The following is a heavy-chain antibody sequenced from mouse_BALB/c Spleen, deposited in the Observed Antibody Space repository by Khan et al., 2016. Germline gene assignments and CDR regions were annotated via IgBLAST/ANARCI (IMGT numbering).Heavy chain of an antibody. CDR2: ISYSGST. V-gene: IGHV3-8*02. CDR3: ATDDCYLFDY. D-gene: IGHD2-3*01. J-gene: IGHJ2*01. CDR1: GDSITSGY. Sequence: EVQLQESGPSLVKPSQTLSLTCSVTGDSITSGYWNWIRKFPGDKLVYMGYISYSGSTYYHPSLKSRISITRHTSKNQYYLKLNSVTTEDTATCYCATDDCYLFDYWGQGTTLTVSS.